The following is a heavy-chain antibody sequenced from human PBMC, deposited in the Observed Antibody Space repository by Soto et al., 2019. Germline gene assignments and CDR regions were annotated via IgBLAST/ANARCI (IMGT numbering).Heavy chain of an antibody. CDR3: AKGGYNGYDFKYYFDY. CDR1: GFTFSSYA. V-gene: IGHV3-23*01. CDR2: ISSSGGST. J-gene: IGHJ4*02. D-gene: IGHD5-12*01. Sequence: EVQLLESGGGLVQPGGSLRLSCAASGFTFSSYAMSWVRQAPGKGLEWVSVISSSGGSTYYADSVKGRFTSSRDNPKSALYLQINRLRGEDTAVDYCAKGGYNGYDFKYYFDYWGQGTLVTVSS.